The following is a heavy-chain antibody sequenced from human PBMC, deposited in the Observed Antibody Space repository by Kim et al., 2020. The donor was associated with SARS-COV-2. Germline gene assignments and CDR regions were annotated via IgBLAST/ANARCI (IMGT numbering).Heavy chain of an antibody. CDR3: ARDMNPTVYDY. D-gene: IGHD4-4*01. Sequence: KTKYSQKVPGSVTITRDTSANTAYMDLRSLTFEDTAIYYCARDMNPTVYDYWGQGTLVTVSS. CDR2: KT. V-gene: IGHV1-3*01. J-gene: IGHJ4*02.